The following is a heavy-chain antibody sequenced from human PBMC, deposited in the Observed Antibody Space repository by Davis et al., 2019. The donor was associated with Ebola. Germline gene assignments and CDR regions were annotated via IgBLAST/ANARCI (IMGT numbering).Heavy chain of an antibody. J-gene: IGHJ4*02. CDR3: TCTWSSFDY. D-gene: IGHD3-10*01. Sequence: GESLKISCAASGFTFSDYYMSWIRQAPGKGLEWVGRIRSKANSYATAYAASVKGRFTISRDDSKNTAYLQMNSLKTEDTAVYYCTCTWSSFDYWGQGTLVTVSS. CDR2: IRSKANSYAT. CDR1: GFTFSDYY. V-gene: IGHV3-73*01.